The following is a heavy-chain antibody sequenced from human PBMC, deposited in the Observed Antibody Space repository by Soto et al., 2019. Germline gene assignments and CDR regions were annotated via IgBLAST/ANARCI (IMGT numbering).Heavy chain of an antibody. CDR1: GFTFTNYW. Sequence: EVQLVESGGGLVQPGGSLRLSCAASGFTFTNYWMTWVRQAPGKGLEWVATIKEDGSEKYYADSLKGRFTISRDNAKNSLYRKGNSLRADATAVYFCVGARMAPGGQGPLVIV. V-gene: IGHV3-7*04. J-gene: IGHJ5*02. CDR3: VGARMAP. CDR2: IKEDGSEK.